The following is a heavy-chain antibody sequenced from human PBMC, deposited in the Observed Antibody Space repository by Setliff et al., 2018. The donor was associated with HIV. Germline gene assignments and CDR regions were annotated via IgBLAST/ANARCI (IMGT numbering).Heavy chain of an antibody. CDR2: IRPKRKSSTT. Sequence: PGGSLRLSCAASGFSSKIYAMSWVRQAPGKGPEWFGRIRPKRKSSTTEYAASVKGRFTISRDDSKNSLYLQMNSLKSEDTAVYYCTRHVDSGTYMDVWGRGTTVTVSS. D-gene: IGHD5-18*01. V-gene: IGHV3-72*01. CDR1: GFSSKIYA. CDR3: TRHVDSGTYMDV. J-gene: IGHJ6*03.